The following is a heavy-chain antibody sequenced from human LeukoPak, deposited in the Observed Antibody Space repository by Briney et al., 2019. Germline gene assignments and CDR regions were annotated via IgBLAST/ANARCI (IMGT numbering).Heavy chain of an antibody. CDR3: AREGGSANDPDSGY. V-gene: IGHV1-18*01. J-gene: IGHJ4*02. CDR1: GGTFSSYA. Sequence: ASVKVSCKASGGTFSSYAISWVRQAPGQGLEWMGWISAYNGNTDYAQKLQGRVTMTTDTSTSTAYMELRSLRSDDTAVYYCAREGGSANDPDSGYWGQGTLVTVSS. D-gene: IGHD2-15*01. CDR2: ISAYNGNT.